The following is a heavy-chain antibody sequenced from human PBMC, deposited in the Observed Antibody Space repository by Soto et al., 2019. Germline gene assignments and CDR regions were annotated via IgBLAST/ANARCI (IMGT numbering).Heavy chain of an antibody. CDR2: ISGSGGST. CDR1: EFTFSNYA. J-gene: IGHJ4*02. Sequence: PGGSLRLSCAASEFTFSNYAVTWVRQAPGKGLEWVSTISGSGGSTYYADSVKGRSTISRDNSKNTLYLQMNSLRAEDTAVYYCAKDQGSSWYEIDYWGQGTLVTVSS. CDR3: AKDQGSSWYEIDY. V-gene: IGHV3-23*01. D-gene: IGHD6-13*01.